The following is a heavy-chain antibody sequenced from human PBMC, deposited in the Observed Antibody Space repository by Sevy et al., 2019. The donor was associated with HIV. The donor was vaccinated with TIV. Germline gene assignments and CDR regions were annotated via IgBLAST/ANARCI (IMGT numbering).Heavy chain of an antibody. CDR3: AGENAWGRGYS. J-gene: IGHJ4*02. D-gene: IGHD1-26*01. Sequence: SGTRSLTCTVSGGSITSLYWNWIRQPPGKGLEWIANIYYNGHINYNPSLKSRVTLSLDTSKNQFSLRLSSVTAADTAMYYCAGENAWGRGYSWGQGTLVTVSS. CDR1: GGSITSLY. V-gene: IGHV4-59*08. CDR2: IYYNGHI.